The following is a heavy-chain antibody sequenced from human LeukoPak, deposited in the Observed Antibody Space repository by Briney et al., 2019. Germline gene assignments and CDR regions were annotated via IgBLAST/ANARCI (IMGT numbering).Heavy chain of an antibody. CDR3: ARDLITYSSSSLYNWFDP. CDR1: GGTFSSYA. D-gene: IGHD6-6*01. Sequence: SVKVSCKASGGTFSSYAISWVRQAPGRGLEWMGGIIPIFGTANYAQKFQGRVTITADKSTSTAYMELSSLRSEDTAVYYCARDLITYSSSSLYNWFDPWGQGSLVTVSS. CDR2: IIPIFGTA. V-gene: IGHV1-69*06. J-gene: IGHJ5*02.